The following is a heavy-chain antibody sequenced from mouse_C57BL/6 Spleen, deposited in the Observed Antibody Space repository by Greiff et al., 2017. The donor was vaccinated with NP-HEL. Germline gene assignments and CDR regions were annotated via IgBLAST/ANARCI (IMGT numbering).Heavy chain of an antibody. D-gene: IGHD1-1*01. CDR1: GFTFSSYA. V-gene: IGHV5-9-1*02. J-gene: IGHJ1*03. Sequence: EVQRVESGEGLVKPGGSLKLSCAASGFTFSSYAMSWVRQTPEKRLEWVAYISSGGDYIYYADTVKGRFTISRDNARDTLYLQMSSLKSEDTAMYYCTREGELLRFYFDVWGTGTTVTVSS. CDR2: ISSGGDYI. CDR3: TREGELLRFYFDV.